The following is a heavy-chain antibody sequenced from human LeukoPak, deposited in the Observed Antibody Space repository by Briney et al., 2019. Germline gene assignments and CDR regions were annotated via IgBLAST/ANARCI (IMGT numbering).Heavy chain of an antibody. Sequence: GGSLRLSCAASGFTFSSFEMNWVRQAPGKGLEWVSYISSSGSTIYYADSVKGRFTISRDNAKNLLYLQMNSLRVEDTAVYYCARDSSGSWHFDYWGQGTLVTVSS. CDR2: ISSSGSTI. D-gene: IGHD6-13*01. CDR3: ARDSSGSWHFDY. V-gene: IGHV3-48*03. J-gene: IGHJ4*02. CDR1: GFTFSSFE.